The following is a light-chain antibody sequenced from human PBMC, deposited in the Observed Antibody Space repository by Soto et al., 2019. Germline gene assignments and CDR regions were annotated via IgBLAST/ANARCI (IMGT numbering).Light chain of an antibody. J-gene: IGLJ3*02. Sequence: QAVVTQPPSASGSPGQSVTISCTGTSSDVGAYKYVSLYQQYPGKAPKLMIYEVSKRPSGVPDRFSGSKSGNTASLTVSGLQAEDEADYYCTSYVGSDIWVFGGGTKVTVL. CDR1: SSDVGAYKY. V-gene: IGLV2-8*01. CDR2: EVS. CDR3: TSYVGSDIWV.